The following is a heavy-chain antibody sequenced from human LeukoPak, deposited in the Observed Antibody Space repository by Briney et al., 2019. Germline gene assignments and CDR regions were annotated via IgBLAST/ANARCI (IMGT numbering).Heavy chain of an antibody. CDR3: ARLESTSPYYYDSSGYYIDY. V-gene: IGHV4-59*08. CDR1: GGSISSYY. D-gene: IGHD3-22*01. J-gene: IGHJ4*02. Sequence: PSETLSLTCTVSGGSISSYYWSWIRQPPGKGLEWIGYIYYSGSTNYNPSLKSRVTISVDTSKNQFSLKLSSVTAADTAVYYCARLESTSPYYYDSSGYYIDYWGQGTLVTVSS. CDR2: IYYSGST.